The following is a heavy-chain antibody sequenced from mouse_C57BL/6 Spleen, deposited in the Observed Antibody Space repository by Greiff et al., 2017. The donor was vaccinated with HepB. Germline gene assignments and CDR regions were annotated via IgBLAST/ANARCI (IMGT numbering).Heavy chain of an antibody. V-gene: IGHV5-4*01. CDR1: GFTFSSYA. D-gene: IGHD1-1*01. CDR2: ISDGGSYT. J-gene: IGHJ1*03. CDR3: AREAVVADWYFDV. Sequence: EVNLVESGGGLVKPGGSLKLSCAASGFTFSSYAMSWVRQTPEKRLEWVATISDGGSYTYYPDNVKGRFTISRDNAKNNLYLQMSHLKSEDTAMYYCAREAVVADWYFDVWGTGTTVTVSS.